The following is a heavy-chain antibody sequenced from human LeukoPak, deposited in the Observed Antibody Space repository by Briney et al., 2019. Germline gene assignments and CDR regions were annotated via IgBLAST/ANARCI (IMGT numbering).Heavy chain of an antibody. V-gene: IGHV3-23*01. CDR1: GFTFSSYA. Sequence: PGGSLRLSCAASGFTFSSYAMSWVRQAPGKGLEWVSAISGSGGSTYYADSVKGRFTISRDNSKNTLYLQMNSLRAEDTAVYYCAKVGWFSYYYYGMDVWGQGTTVTVSS. CDR3: AKVGWFSYYYYGMDV. D-gene: IGHD2-15*01. CDR2: ISGSGGST. J-gene: IGHJ6*02.